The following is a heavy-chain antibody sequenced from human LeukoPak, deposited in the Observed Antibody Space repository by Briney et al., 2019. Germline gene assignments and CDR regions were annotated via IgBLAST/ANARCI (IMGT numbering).Heavy chain of an antibody. CDR1: GGSISSSTYY. CDR3: AGQQRICSGGSCYLWFDP. Sequence: PSETLSLTCTVSGGSISSSTYYWGWIRQPPGKGLEWIGRIYYSGSTYYSPSLKSRVTISVDTSKNQFSLKLDSVTAADTAVYHCAGQQRICSGGSCYLWFDPWGQGTLVTVSS. J-gene: IGHJ5*02. D-gene: IGHD2-15*01. V-gene: IGHV4-39*01. CDR2: IYYSGST.